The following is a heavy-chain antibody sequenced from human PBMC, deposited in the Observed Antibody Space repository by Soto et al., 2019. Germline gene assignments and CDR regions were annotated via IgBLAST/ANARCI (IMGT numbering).Heavy chain of an antibody. Sequence: SETLSLTCSVSGGSINSYWWSWIRQPAGKGLEWIGRVYSSGTTDYNPSLNSRATLSVEASKNQFSLKLSSVTAADTAVYYCARDIGSYAYGEGYWGQGIQVTVSS. CDR3: ARDIGSYAYGEGY. D-gene: IGHD3-10*01. J-gene: IGHJ4*02. CDR1: GGSINSYW. V-gene: IGHV4-4*07. CDR2: VYSSGTT.